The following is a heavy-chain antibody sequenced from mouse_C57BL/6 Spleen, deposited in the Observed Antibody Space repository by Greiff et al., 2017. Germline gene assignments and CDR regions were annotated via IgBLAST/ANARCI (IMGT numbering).Heavy chain of an antibody. CDR2: IHPNSGST. V-gene: IGHV1-64*01. CDR3: ARYYGSSWVYFDY. D-gene: IGHD1-1*01. CDR1: GYTFTSYW. J-gene: IGHJ2*01. Sequence: AQLQQPGAELVKPGASVKLSCKASGYTFTSYWMHWVKQRPGQGLEWIGMIHPNSGSTNYNEKFKSKATLTVDKSSSTAYMQLSSLTSEDSAVYYCARYYGSSWVYFDYWGQGTTLTVSS.